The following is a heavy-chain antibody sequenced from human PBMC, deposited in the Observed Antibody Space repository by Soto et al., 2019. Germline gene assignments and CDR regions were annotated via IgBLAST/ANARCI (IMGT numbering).Heavy chain of an antibody. CDR3: ARRRIAGTYYFDY. J-gene: IGHJ4*02. V-gene: IGHV4-39*01. CDR1: GGSISSGDYY. D-gene: IGHD6-13*01. Sequence: SETLSLTCTVSGGSISSGDYYWGWIRQPPGKGLEWIGSIYYSGSTYYNPSLKSRVTISVDTSKNQFSLKLSSVTAADTAVYYCARRRIAGTYYFDYWGQGTLVTVSS. CDR2: IYYSGST.